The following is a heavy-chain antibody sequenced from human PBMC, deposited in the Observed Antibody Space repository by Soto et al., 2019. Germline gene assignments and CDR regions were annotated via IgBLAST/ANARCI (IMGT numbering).Heavy chain of an antibody. Sequence: GGSLRLSCAASGFTFSSYGMHWVRQAPGKGLEWVAVIWYDGSNKYYADSVKGRFTISRDNSKNTLYLQMNSLRAEDTAVYYCARAGPSTSPDYYYYYGMDVWGQGTTVTVS. V-gene: IGHV3-33*01. CDR2: IWYDGSNK. CDR1: GFTFSSYG. D-gene: IGHD2-2*01. J-gene: IGHJ6*02. CDR3: ARAGPSTSPDYYYYYGMDV.